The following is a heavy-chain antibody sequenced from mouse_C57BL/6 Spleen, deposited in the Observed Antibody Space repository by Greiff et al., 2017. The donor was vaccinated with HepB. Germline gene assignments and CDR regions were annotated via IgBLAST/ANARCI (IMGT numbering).Heavy chain of an antibody. CDR2: IDPSDSYT. V-gene: IGHV1-50*01. J-gene: IGHJ4*01. D-gene: IGHD1-1*01. CDR1: GYTFTSYW. Sequence: QVQLKQPGAELVKPGASVKLSCKASGYTFTSYWMQWVKQRPGQGLEWIGEIDPSDSYTNYNQKFKGKATLTVDTSSSTAYMQLSSLTSEDSAVYYCARYYGSDAMDYWGQGTSVTVSS. CDR3: ARYYGSDAMDY.